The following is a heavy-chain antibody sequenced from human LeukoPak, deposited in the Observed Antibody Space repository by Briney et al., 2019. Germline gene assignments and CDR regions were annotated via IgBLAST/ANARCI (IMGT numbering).Heavy chain of an antibody. J-gene: IGHJ4*02. Sequence: PGGSLRLSCAASGFTFINYGMHWIRQAPGKGLEWVAVIWSDGNTKYYADSVKGRFTISRDNSKNTLYLQMNSLRAEDSAAYYCAKTPAPDSSGYYFDYWGQGTLVTVSS. CDR1: GFTFINYG. CDR3: AKTPAPDSSGYYFDY. D-gene: IGHD3-22*01. V-gene: IGHV3-33*06. CDR2: IWSDGNTK.